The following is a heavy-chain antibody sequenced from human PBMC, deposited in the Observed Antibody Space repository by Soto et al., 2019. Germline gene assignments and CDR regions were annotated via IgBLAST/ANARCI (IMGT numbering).Heavy chain of an antibody. CDR3: ARDKDRQQLGGNYYYILDV. Sequence: QVQLMQSGAEVKKPGSSVKVSCKASGGTFSPSAISWVRQAPGEGLEWVGGIMPVFATPDYAQKFQGSVTISADESTTTAYLELTSLTTGDTAVYYCARDKDRQQLGGNYYYILDVWGQGTAITVSS. CDR1: GGTFSPSA. J-gene: IGHJ6*02. CDR2: IMPVFATP. D-gene: IGHD3-3*02. V-gene: IGHV1-69*12.